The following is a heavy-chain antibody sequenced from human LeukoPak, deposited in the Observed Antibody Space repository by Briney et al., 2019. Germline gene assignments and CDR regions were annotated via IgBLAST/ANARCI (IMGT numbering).Heavy chain of an antibody. V-gene: IGHV1-2*02. D-gene: IGHD4-23*01. CDR1: GYTFTGYY. J-gene: IGHJ6*02. CDR2: LNPNTLVT. CDR3: ARKDGGRDGMDV. Sequence: GASVKVSCKASGYTFTGYYMHWVRQAPGQGLEWMGWLNPNTLVTKYAQHFQGRVSMTWDTSISTGCMDLHSLTSDDTAVYYCARKDGGRDGMDVWGQGTTVTVSS.